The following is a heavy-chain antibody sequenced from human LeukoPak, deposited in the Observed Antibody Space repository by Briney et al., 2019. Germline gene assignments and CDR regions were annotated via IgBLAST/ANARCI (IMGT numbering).Heavy chain of an antibody. D-gene: IGHD3-3*01. CDR1: GFTFSSYA. CDR2: ISGSGGRT. CDR3: AKGPRFLEWFGGNYFDY. J-gene: IGHJ4*02. Sequence: GGSLRLSCAASGFTFSSYAMSWVRQAPGKGLEWVSAISGSGGRTYYADSVKGRFTISRDNSKNTLYLQMNSLRAEDTAVHYCAKGPRFLEWFGGNYFDYWGQGTLVTVSS. V-gene: IGHV3-23*01.